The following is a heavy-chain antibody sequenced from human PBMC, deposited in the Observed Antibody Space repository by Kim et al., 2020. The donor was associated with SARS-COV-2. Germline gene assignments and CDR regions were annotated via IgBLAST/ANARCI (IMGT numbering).Heavy chain of an antibody. J-gene: IGHJ4*02. Sequence: NPSLKSRVTISLATSKNHFSLKLSSVTAADTAVYYCARRTRIAADRSFDYWGQGTLVTVSS. V-gene: IGHV4-39*01. CDR3: ARRTRIAADRSFDY. D-gene: IGHD6-13*01.